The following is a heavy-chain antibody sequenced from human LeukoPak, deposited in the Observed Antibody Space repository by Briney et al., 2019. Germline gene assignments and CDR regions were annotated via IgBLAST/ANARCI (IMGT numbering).Heavy chain of an antibody. J-gene: IGHJ4*02. V-gene: IGHV4-4*09. CDR1: GGSISSYY. D-gene: IGHD3-22*01. Sequence: PSETLSLTCTVSGGSISSYYWSWIRQPPGKGLEWIGYIYTSGSTNYNPSLKSRVTISVDTSKNQFSLKLSSVTAADTAVCYCARWDSSGLDYWGQGTLVTVSS. CDR3: ARWDSSGLDY. CDR2: IYTSGST.